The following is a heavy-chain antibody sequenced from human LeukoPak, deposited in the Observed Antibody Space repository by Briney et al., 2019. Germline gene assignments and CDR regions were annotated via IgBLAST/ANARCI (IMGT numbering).Heavy chain of an antibody. Sequence: PRASVKVSCKASGGTFNSYAINWVRQATGQGLEWMGWMNPNTGATGFTQKFQGRVTFTRDTSIFTAYMELTSLTSDDTAVYYCTRKAPDHDSDWGQGTLVTVSS. J-gene: IGHJ4*02. CDR1: GGTFNSYA. CDR2: MNPNTGAT. CDR3: TRKAPDHDSD. V-gene: IGHV1-8*03. D-gene: IGHD2-21*02.